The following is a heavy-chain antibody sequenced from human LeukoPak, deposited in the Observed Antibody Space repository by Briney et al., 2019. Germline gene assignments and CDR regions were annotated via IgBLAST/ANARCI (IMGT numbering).Heavy chain of an antibody. CDR3: ARDYRGPVDTAMVADY. CDR1: GFTFSSYS. Sequence: GGSLRLSCAASGFTFSSYSMNWVRQAPGKGLEWVSSISSSSSYIYYADSVKGRFTISRDNAKNSLYLQMNSLRAEDTAVYHCARDYRGPVDTAMVADYWGQGTLVTVSS. J-gene: IGHJ4*02. CDR2: ISSSSSYI. D-gene: IGHD5-18*01. V-gene: IGHV3-21*01.